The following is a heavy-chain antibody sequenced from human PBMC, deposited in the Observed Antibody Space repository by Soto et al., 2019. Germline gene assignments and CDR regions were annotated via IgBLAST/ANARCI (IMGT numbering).Heavy chain of an antibody. V-gene: IGHV4-31*03. J-gene: IGHJ3*02. CDR1: GGSISSGGYY. CDR2: IYYSGST. Sequence: PSETLSLTCTVSGGSISSGGYYWSWIGQHPGKGLEWIGYIYYSGSTYYNPSLKSRVTISVDTSKNQFSLKLSSVTAADTAVYYCATYPVTYYYDSSGPITKGGAFDIWGQGTMVTVSS. CDR3: ATYPVTYYYDSSGPITKGGAFDI. D-gene: IGHD3-22*01.